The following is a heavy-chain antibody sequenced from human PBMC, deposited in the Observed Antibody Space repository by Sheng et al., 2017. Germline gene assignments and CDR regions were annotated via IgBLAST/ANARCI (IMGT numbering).Heavy chain of an antibody. CDR3: TRGQGTSGWFDP. CDR1: GYTFTNFD. J-gene: IGHJ5*02. Sequence: QVQLVQSGAEVKKPGASVKVSCKASGYTFTNFDINWVRQATGQGPEWMGWMNPNSGTTGFAQKFQGRITMTRNTSLSSVFMELSSLRSEDTAVYYCTRGQGTSGWFDPWGRGNP. CDR2: MNPNSGTT. V-gene: IGHV1-8*02.